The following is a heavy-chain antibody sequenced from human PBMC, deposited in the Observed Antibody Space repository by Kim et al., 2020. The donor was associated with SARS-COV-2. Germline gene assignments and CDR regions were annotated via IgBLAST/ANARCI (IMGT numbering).Heavy chain of an antibody. Sequence: GGSLRLSCAASGFTFSSYAMSWVRQAPGKGLEWVSAISGSGGSTYYADSVKGRFTISRDNSKNTLYLQMNSLRAEDTAVYYCAKDQGLWFGELSPDYFDYWGQGTLVTVSS. V-gene: IGHV3-23*01. CDR3: AKDQGLWFGELSPDYFDY. CDR2: ISGSGGST. CDR1: GFTFSSYA. J-gene: IGHJ4*02. D-gene: IGHD3-10*01.